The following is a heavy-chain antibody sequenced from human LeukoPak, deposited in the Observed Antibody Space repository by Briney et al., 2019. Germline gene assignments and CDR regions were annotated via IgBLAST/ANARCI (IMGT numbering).Heavy chain of an antibody. Sequence: KPSETLSLPCAVYGGSFSGYYWSWIRQPPGKGLEWIGEINHCGSTNYNPSLKSRVTISVDTSKNQFSLKLSSVTAADTAVYYCARGGYSSSYRRGYYYYYYMDVWGKGTTVTASS. CDR1: GGSFSGYY. J-gene: IGHJ6*03. CDR3: ARGGYSSSYRRGYYYYYYMDV. CDR2: INHCGST. V-gene: IGHV4-34*01. D-gene: IGHD6-13*01.